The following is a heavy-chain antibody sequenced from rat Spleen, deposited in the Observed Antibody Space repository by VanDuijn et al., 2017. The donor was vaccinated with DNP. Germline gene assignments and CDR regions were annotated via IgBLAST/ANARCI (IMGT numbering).Heavy chain of an antibody. V-gene: IGHV2S12*01. CDR3: VREGTLMTVGFLDY. CDR2: ISSGGST. Sequence: QVQLKESGPGLVQPSQTLSLTCTVSGFSLTNYGVSWVRQPPGKGLEWIAAISSGGSTYYNSALKSRLSISRDTSKSQVFLKMTSLQTEDTAIYFCVREGTLMTVGFLDYWGQGVMVTVSS. J-gene: IGHJ2*01. CDR1: GFSLTNYG. D-gene: IGHD1-12*01.